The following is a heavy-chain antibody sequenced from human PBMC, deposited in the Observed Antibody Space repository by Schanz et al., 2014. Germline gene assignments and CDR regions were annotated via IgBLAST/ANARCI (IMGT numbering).Heavy chain of an antibody. V-gene: IGHV3-11*05. CDR3: AKVAPAATYLDS. CDR2: ISGSSIHK. D-gene: IGHD2-2*01. CDR1: GFTFSDYY. Sequence: VQLVESGGGLVQPGGSLRLSCAASGFTFSDYYMAWIRQAPGKGLEWVSHISGSSIHKNYADSVKGRFTISRDNAKNSLFLQMNSLSAEDTAVYYCAKVAPAATYLDSWGLGTLVTVSS. J-gene: IGHJ4*02.